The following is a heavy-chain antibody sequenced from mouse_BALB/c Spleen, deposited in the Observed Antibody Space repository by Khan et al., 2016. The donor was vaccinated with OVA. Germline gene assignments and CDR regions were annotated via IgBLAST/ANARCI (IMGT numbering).Heavy chain of an antibody. CDR3: ARYFGIRFAY. CDR1: GYTFSSSW. V-gene: IGHV1-80*01. D-gene: IGHD1-1*01. J-gene: IGHJ3*01. CDR2: IFPGNDDA. Sequence: QVRLQQSGAELVRPGSSVKISCKASGYTFSSSWMNWVKQRPGQGLEWIGQIFPGNDDADYNGKFKGKATLTADKSSRTAYMQLTSLTSEDSAVYFCARYFGIRFAYWGQGTLVTVSA.